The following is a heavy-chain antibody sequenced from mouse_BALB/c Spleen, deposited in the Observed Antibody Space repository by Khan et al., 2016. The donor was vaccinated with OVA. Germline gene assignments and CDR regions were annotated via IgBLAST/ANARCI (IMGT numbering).Heavy chain of an antibody. CDR3: ARGRYYGSNPLMDY. J-gene: IGHJ4*01. V-gene: IGHV1S56*01. CDR1: DYTFTSYD. D-gene: IGHD1-1*01. CDR2: IFPGNGNI. Sequence: VQLQESGAELVKPGASVNLSCKASDYTFTSYDINWVRQGPEQGLEWIGWIFPGNGNIKYNEKFKGKAILTTDKSSTTAYMQLSRLTSEDSAVYFCARGRYYGSNPLMDYWGQGTSVTVSS.